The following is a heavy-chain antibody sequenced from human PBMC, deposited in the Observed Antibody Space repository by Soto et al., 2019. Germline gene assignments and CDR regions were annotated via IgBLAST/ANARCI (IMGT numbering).Heavy chain of an antibody. D-gene: IGHD2-15*01. Sequence: GGSLRLSCAASGLTFSNYWMTWVRQAPGKGLEWVANIKEDGSEKHHVDSVKGRFTISRDNAKNSLYLQMNSLRVEDTAVYFCSRDVVVGAKALNYWGQGALVTVSS. CDR3: SRDVVVGAKALNY. CDR2: IKEDGSEK. J-gene: IGHJ4*02. CDR1: GLTFSNYW. V-gene: IGHV3-7*01.